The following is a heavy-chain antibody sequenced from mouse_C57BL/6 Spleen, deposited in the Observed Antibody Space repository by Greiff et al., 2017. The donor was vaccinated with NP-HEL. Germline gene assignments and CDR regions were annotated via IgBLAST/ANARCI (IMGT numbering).Heavy chain of an antibody. Sequence: EVKLQQSGPELVKPGDSVKISCKASGYSFTGYFMNWVMQSHGKSLEWIGRINPYNGDTFYNQKFKGKATLTVDKSSSTAHMELRSLTSEDSAVYYCARTYYSNYGGFAYWGQGTLVTVSA. CDR3: ARTYYSNYGGFAY. CDR1: GYSFTGYF. D-gene: IGHD2-5*01. J-gene: IGHJ3*01. V-gene: IGHV1-20*01. CDR2: INPYNGDT.